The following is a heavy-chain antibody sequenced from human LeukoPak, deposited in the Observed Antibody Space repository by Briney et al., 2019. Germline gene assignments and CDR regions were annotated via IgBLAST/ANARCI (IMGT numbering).Heavy chain of an antibody. CDR1: GFTFSNYW. Sequence: GGSLRLSCAASGFTFSNYWMHWVRHAPGKGLVWVSRINSDGINTSYADSVKGRFTISRDNAKNSVYLQMNSLRAEDTAVYYCTREPYISSNYYFYMGVWGKGTTVTVSS. J-gene: IGHJ6*03. CDR3: TREPYISSNYYFYMGV. CDR2: INSDGINT. V-gene: IGHV3-74*01. D-gene: IGHD6-13*01.